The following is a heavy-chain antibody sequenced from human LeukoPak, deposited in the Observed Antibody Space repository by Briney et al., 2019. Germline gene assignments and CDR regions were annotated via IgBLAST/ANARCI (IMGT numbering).Heavy chain of an antibody. Sequence: GRPLRLSCAASGFTFSSYGMHWVRQAPGKGLEWVAVISYDGSNKYYADSVKGRFTISRDNSKNTLYLQMNSLRAEDTAVYSCAKDLYSSGFDYWGQGTLVTVSS. J-gene: IGHJ4*02. D-gene: IGHD6-19*01. CDR2: ISYDGSNK. V-gene: IGHV3-30*18. CDR1: GFTFSSYG. CDR3: AKDLYSSGFDY.